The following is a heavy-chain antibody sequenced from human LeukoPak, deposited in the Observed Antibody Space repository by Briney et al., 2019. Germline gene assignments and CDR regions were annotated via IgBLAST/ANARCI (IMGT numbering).Heavy chain of an antibody. Sequence: SETLSLTCAVYGGSFSGYYWSWIRQPPGKGLEWLGEINHSGSTNYNPSLKSRVTISVDTSKNQFSLKLSAVTAADTAVYYCARDGSGWYGSDYWGQGTLVTVSS. J-gene: IGHJ4*02. CDR2: INHSGST. CDR3: ARDGSGWYGSDY. CDR1: GGSFSGYY. D-gene: IGHD6-19*01. V-gene: IGHV4-34*01.